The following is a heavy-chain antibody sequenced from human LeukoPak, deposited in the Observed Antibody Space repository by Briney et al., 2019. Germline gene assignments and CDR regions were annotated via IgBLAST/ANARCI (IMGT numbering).Heavy chain of an antibody. D-gene: IGHD6-19*01. V-gene: IGHV1-24*01. J-gene: IGHJ6*02. CDR2: FDPEDGET. CDR3: ATANHSSGWYNYYYYGMDV. CDR1: GYTLTELS. Sequence: ASVKVSCKVSGYTLTELSMHWVRQAPRKGLEWMGGFDPEDGETIYAQKFQGRVTMTEDTSTDTAYMELSSLRSEDTAVYYCATANHSSGWYNYYYYGMDVWGQGTTVTVSS.